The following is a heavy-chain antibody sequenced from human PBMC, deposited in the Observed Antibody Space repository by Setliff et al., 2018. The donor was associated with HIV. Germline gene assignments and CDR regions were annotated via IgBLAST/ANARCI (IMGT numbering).Heavy chain of an antibody. D-gene: IGHD5-18*01. CDR1: GFAFSDFW. V-gene: IGHV3-7*01. J-gene: IGHJ6*03. CDR3: ARDSEDTAWDYYYYMDV. Sequence: GSLRLSCAASGFAFSDFWMSWARQAPGKGLEWVANIDEHGEKKYYVGSVKGRFIVSRDDSKNSLYLQMNSLRAEDTAVYYRARDSEDTAWDYYYYMDVWGKGTTVTV. CDR2: IDEHGEKK.